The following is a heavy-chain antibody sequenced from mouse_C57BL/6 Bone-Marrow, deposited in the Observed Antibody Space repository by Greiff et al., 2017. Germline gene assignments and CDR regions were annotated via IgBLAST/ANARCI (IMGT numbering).Heavy chain of an antibody. CDR2: INPSSGYT. D-gene: IGHD1-1*01. Sequence: VKLMESGAELARPGASVKMSCKASGYTFTSYTMHWVKQRPGQGLEWIGYINPSSGYTKYNQKFKDKATLTADKSSSTAYMQLSSLTSEDSAVYYCARHYGSSDWYFDVWGKGTTVTVSS. CDR1: GYTFTSYT. V-gene: IGHV1-4*01. CDR3: ARHYGSSDWYFDV. J-gene: IGHJ1*03.